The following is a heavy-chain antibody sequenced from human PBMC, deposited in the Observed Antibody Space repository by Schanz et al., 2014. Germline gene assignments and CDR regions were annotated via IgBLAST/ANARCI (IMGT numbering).Heavy chain of an antibody. V-gene: IGHV4-4*08. J-gene: IGHJ4*02. CDR2: IYSSGNT. CDR3: AKTSVLYPWGYFDY. Sequence: QVQLQESGPGQVRPSETLSLTCTVSGGSINNYHWSWIRQPPGMGLEWLGYIYSSGNTNYNPSLKRRFPISVDASKNQFFLKLSSVTAADTAVYYCAKTSVLYPWGYFDYWGQGAPVTVSS. CDR1: GGSINNYH. D-gene: IGHD2-8*01.